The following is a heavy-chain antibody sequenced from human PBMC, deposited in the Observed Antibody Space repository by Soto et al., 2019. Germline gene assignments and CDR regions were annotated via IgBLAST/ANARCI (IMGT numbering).Heavy chain of an antibody. J-gene: IGHJ4*02. CDR3: ATARHCSSDACPAAE. V-gene: IGHV3-23*01. D-gene: IGHD2-2*01. CDR1: GFTFSSYA. Sequence: EVQLLESGGGLVQPGGSLRLSCAASGFTFSSYAMSWVRQAPGKGLEWVSAISGSGGSTYYADSVKGRFTISRDNSKNTLYLQMSTLRAEDTALYYCATARHCSSDACPAAEWGQGTLITVSS. CDR2: ISGSGGST.